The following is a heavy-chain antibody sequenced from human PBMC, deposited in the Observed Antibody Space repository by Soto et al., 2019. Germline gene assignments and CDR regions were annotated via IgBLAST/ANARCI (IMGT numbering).Heavy chain of an antibody. D-gene: IGHD3-9*01. V-gene: IGHV4-4*02. Sequence: SETLSLTCAVSGGSIISSNWWNWVRQPPGKGLEWIGEIYHSGSTYYKPSLKSRVAMSVDTSKNQFSLELTSATAADTAVYYCARRDWSGSTSHFYFDYCGQGVLVTVSS. CDR2: IYHSGST. CDR3: ARRDWSGSTSHFYFDY. CDR1: GGSIISSNW. J-gene: IGHJ4*02.